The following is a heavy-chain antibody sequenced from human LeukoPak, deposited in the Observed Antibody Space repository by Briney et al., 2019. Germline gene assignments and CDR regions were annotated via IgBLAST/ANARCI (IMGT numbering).Heavy chain of an antibody. CDR1: GYTFTSYY. D-gene: IGHD2-21*02. CDR2: INPSGGST. Sequence: ASVKVSCKASGYTFTSYYIHWVRQAPGQGLEWMGLINPSGGSTNYAQKFQGRVTMTRDTSTSTVYMELSSLRSDDTAVYYCARDGVVTAMGTRDYWGQGTLVTVSS. J-gene: IGHJ4*02. CDR3: ARDGVVTAMGTRDY. V-gene: IGHV1-46*01.